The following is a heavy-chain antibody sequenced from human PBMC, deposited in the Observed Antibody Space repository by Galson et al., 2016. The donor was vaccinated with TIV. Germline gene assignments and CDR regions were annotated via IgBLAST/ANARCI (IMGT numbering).Heavy chain of an antibody. CDR1: GYTFTSFD. V-gene: IGHV1-8*01. CDR2: MSPSNGNT. Sequence: SVKVSCKASGYTFTSFDISWIRQAPGHGIEWMGWMSPSNGNTGYAQKFRGRITMTRHPSTTTVYMELSGLTSEDTAVYYCARGHYYDSSGYSFDFWGQGTLVTVSS. D-gene: IGHD3-22*01. J-gene: IGHJ4*02. CDR3: ARGHYYDSSGYSFDF.